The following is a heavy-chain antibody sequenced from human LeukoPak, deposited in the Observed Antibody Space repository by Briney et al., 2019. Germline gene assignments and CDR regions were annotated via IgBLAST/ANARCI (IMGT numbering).Heavy chain of an antibody. Sequence: ASVKVSCKPSGYTFTIYGISWVRQAPGQRLEWMGWISAYNGNTKYAQKLQGRVTMTTDTSTSTAYMELSSLRSDDTAVYYCARDREAARPGWFDPWGQGTLVTVSS. V-gene: IGHV1-18*01. CDR1: GYTFTIYG. D-gene: IGHD6-6*01. CDR3: ARDREAARPGWFDP. CDR2: ISAYNGNT. J-gene: IGHJ5*02.